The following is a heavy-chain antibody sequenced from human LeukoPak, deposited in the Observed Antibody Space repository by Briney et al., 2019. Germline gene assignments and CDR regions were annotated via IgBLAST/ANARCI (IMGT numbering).Heavy chain of an antibody. V-gene: IGHV3-23*01. Sequence: GGSLRLSCAASGFTFSSYAMSWVRQAPGKGLEWVSAISGSGGSTCYADSVKGRFTISRDDSKDTLFLQMDSLKTEDTAVYYCTTVLHLSDIVVVLASPVWGQGTLVTVSS. CDR1: GFTFSSYA. D-gene: IGHD2-2*01. CDR2: ISGSGGST. CDR3: TTVLHLSDIVVVLASPV. J-gene: IGHJ4*02.